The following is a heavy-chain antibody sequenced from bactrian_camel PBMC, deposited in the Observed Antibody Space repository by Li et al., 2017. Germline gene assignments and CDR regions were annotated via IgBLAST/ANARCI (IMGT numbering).Heavy chain of an antibody. J-gene: IGHJ4*01. CDR2: TIAAGVTT. CDR3: EADADGSMYDSDYDVVRNFDL. D-gene: IGHD4*01. CDR1: GFTVTTLS. V-gene: IGHV3S1*01. Sequence: HVQLVESGGGSVQPGGSLRLSCVASGFTVTTLSMSWVRQSPGKGHEWVAGTIAAGVTTVYAVSVEGRFTMSRDNAKNTLYLQMNSLKPEDTAMYYCEADADGSMYDSDYDVVRNFDLWGQGTQVTVS.